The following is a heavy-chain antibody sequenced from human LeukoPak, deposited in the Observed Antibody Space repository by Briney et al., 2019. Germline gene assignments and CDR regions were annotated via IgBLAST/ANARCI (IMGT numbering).Heavy chain of an antibody. V-gene: IGHV3-74*01. J-gene: IGHJ4*02. CDR1: GFTFSRYW. Sequence: PGGSLRLSCAASGFTFSRYWMHWVRHAPGKGLVWVSRINSDGSSTRYADSVKGRFTISRDNARNTLYLQMNSLRAEDTAIYYCNAYNVLTGYTPVYWGQGTLVTVSS. CDR3: NAYNVLTGYTPVY. CDR2: INSDGSST. D-gene: IGHD3-9*01.